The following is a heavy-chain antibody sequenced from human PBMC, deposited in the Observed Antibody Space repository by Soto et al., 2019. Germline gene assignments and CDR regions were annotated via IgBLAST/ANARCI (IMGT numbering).Heavy chain of an antibody. CDR2: IYWNDDE. CDR3: ARGLASLPVFAFDV. J-gene: IGHJ3*01. D-gene: IGHD3-3*02. Sequence: SGPTLVNPTQTLTLTCSFSGFSLTTSGVGVGWVRQPPGKALEWLALIYWNDDERYRPSLRSRLTITKDTSKNQVVLIMTNMGPVDTATYYCARGLASLPVFAFDVWGQGTTVTVS. CDR1: GFSLTTSGVG. V-gene: IGHV2-5*01.